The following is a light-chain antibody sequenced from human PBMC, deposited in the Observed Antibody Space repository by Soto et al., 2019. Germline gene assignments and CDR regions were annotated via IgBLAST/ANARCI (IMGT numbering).Light chain of an antibody. CDR1: SSDFGTYNY. J-gene: IGLJ1*01. CDR3: SSYAGYNYV. Sequence: QSALTQPPSASGSAGQSVTISCSGTSSDFGTYNYVSWYQQHPGKAPKLIIYEVSERPSGVPDRFSGSKSGDTASLTVSGLQAEDEADYYCSSYAGYNYVFGAGTKVTVL. V-gene: IGLV2-8*01. CDR2: EVS.